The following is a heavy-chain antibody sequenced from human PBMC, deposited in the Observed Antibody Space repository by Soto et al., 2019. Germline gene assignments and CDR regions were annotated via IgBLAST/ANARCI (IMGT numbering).Heavy chain of an antibody. Sequence: QVQLVQSGAEVKNPGSSVKVSCKASGGTFSSYAISWVRQAPGHGLEWMGGIIPISGTANYAQKFQGRVTITADNSTSTAYMELSSLRSEDTAVYYCAACSGGSCYSGYFQHWGQGTLVTVSS. J-gene: IGHJ1*01. D-gene: IGHD2-15*01. CDR3: AACSGGSCYSGYFQH. CDR2: IIPISGTA. CDR1: GGTFSSYA. V-gene: IGHV1-69*06.